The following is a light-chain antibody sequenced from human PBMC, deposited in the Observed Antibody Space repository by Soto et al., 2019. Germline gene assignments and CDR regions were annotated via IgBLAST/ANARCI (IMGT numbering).Light chain of an antibody. CDR3: SPYAGSNNFV. Sequence: QSVLTQPPSASGFPGQSVTISCTGTSSDVGYYDYVSWYQQHPGKAPKLVIYEVTKRPSGVPDRVSASKSGNTASLTVSGLRAEDEADYYCSPYAGSNNFVFGSGTKVTV. J-gene: IGLJ1*01. CDR1: SSDVGYYDY. CDR2: EVT. V-gene: IGLV2-8*01.